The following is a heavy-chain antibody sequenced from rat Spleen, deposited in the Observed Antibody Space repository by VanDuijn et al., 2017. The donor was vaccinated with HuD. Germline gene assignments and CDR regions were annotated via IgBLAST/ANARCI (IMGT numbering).Heavy chain of an antibody. CDR1: GYSITSNY. CDR3: ARGDYGYWYFDF. Sequence: EGQLQESGPGLVKPSQSLSLTCSVTGYSITSNYWGWIRKFPGNKMEWMGNISYSGSTSYNPSLKSRISITRDTSKNQFFLQLNSVTTEDTATYYCARGDYGYWYFDFWGPGTMVTVSS. V-gene: IGHV3-1*01. D-gene: IGHD1-7*01. J-gene: IGHJ1*01. CDR2: ISYSGST.